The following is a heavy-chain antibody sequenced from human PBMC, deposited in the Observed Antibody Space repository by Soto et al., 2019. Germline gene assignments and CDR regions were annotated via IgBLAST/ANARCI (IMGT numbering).Heavy chain of an antibody. CDR2: IKQDGTEK. J-gene: IGHJ3*02. D-gene: IGHD5-18*01. Sequence: PGGSLRLSCAASGFTCSGYWRNWVRQAPGKGLEWVANIKQDGTEKNYVDSVKGRFTISRDNARKSLYLQMDSLRAEDTAVYFCARGDTPMITGMDSFDIWGQGTMVTVSS. V-gene: IGHV3-7*01. CDR3: ARGDTPMITGMDSFDI. CDR1: GFTCSGYW.